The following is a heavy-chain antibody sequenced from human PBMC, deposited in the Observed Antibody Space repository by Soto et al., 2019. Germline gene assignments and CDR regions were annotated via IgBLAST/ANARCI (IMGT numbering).Heavy chain of an antibody. V-gene: IGHV3-53*01. Sequence: GGSLRLSCSVAGFTVSDSMSWVRQAPGKGLECVSFIHSDGSTHYTDSVRGRFTISRDNSKNTLYLQMDRLRVDDTAVYFCARDASGPFDYWGRGTLVTVSS. D-gene: IGHD6-19*01. CDR2: IHSDGST. CDR3: ARDASGPFDY. CDR1: GFTVSDS. J-gene: IGHJ4*02.